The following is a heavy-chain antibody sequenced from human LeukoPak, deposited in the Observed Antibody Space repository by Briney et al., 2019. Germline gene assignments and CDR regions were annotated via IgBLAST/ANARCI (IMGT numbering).Heavy chain of an antibody. V-gene: IGHV1-2*06. Sequence: ASVKVSCKASGYIFTGYYIHWVRQAPGQGLEWMGRINPNSGGTNYAQKFQGRVTMTRDTSISTAYMELSRLTSDDTAVYYCARSPRDGYNRRSFDYWGQGTLVTVSS. J-gene: IGHJ4*02. CDR2: INPNSGGT. CDR1: GYIFTGYY. CDR3: ARSPRDGYNRRSFDY. D-gene: IGHD5-24*01.